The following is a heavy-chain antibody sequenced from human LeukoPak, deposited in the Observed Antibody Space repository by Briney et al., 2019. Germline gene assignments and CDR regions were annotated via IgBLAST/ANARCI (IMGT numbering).Heavy chain of an antibody. J-gene: IGHJ6*03. CDR3: ARDEGEPRGVHYYYDMDV. V-gene: IGHV3-7*01. CDR2: IKQDGSEI. Sequence: GGSLRLSCAASGFTFSSYWMSWVRQAPGKGMEWVANIKQDGSEIYYVDSVKGRFTISRDNAKNSLYLQMNSLRAEDTAVYYCARDEGEPRGVHYYYDMDVWGKGTTVTVSS. D-gene: IGHD3-16*01. CDR1: GFTFSSYW.